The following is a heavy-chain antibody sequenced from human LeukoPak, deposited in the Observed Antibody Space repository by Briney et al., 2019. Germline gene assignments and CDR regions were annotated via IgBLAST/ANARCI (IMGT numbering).Heavy chain of an antibody. CDR2: INPNSGGT. CDR1: GYTFTSYD. D-gene: IGHD4-17*01. V-gene: IGHV1-2*02. CDR3: ARARGDYFDY. J-gene: IGHJ4*02. Sequence: ASVKVSCKASGYTFTSYDINWVRQAPGQGLEWMGWINPNSGGTNYAQKFQGRVTMTRDTSISTAYMELSRLRSDDTAVYYCARARGDYFDYWGQGTLVTVSS.